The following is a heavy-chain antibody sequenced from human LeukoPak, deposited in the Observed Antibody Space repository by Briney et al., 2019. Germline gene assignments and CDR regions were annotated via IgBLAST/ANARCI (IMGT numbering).Heavy chain of an antibody. V-gene: IGHV1-69*13. Sequence: SVKVSCKASGGTFSSYAISWVRQAPGQGLEWMGGIIPIFGTANYAQKFQGRVTITADESTSTAYMELSSLRSEDTAVYYCARVRSGGAAAGDYFDYWGQGTLVTVSS. CDR3: ARVRSGGAAAGDYFDY. D-gene: IGHD6-13*01. CDR1: GGTFSSYA. CDR2: IIPIFGTA. J-gene: IGHJ4*02.